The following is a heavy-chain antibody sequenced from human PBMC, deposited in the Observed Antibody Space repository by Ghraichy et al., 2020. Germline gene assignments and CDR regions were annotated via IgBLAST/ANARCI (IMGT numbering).Heavy chain of an antibody. D-gene: IGHD4-11*01. Sequence: LSLTCAASGFTVSSNYMSWVRQAPGKGLEWVSVIYSGGSTYYADSVKGRFTISRDNSKNTLYLQMNSLRAEDTAVYYCARTSFYSNSPRGGMDVWGQGTTVTVSS. CDR2: IYSGGST. V-gene: IGHV3-53*01. CDR1: GFTVSSNY. CDR3: ARTSFYSNSPRGGMDV. J-gene: IGHJ6*02.